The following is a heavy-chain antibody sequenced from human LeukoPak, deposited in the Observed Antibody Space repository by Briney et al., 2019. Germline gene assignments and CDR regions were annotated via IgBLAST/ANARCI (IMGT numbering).Heavy chain of an antibody. Sequence: SGTLSLTGPGSGYSLGSGDYCVSIRQPPGEWLGWMVCIYHSVSTYYNPSLKSRVTISVDASKNQFSLKLRSATAADTAVYYCAGYHTYGVTTPPLGYWGQGTLVTVSS. D-gene: IGHD4-17*01. V-gene: IGHV4-38-2*01. CDR2: IYHSVST. J-gene: IGHJ4*02. CDR3: AGYHTYGVTTPPLGY. CDR1: GYSLGSGDY.